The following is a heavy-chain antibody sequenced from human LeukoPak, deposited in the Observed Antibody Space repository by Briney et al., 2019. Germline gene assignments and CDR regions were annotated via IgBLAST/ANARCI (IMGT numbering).Heavy chain of an antibody. CDR2: INPSGGRT. CDR3: AIGSLFLDY. D-gene: IGHD2-21*01. J-gene: IGHJ4*02. V-gene: IGHV1-46*01. CDR1: GYTFTSDY. Sequence: GSVRVSCMASGYTFTSDYIHWVRQAPGEGGEWLGIINPSGGRTTYGQIFQGKVTMPQDTSTSTVYMELSSLRSEDTAVYYCAIGSLFLDYWGQGTLVTVSS.